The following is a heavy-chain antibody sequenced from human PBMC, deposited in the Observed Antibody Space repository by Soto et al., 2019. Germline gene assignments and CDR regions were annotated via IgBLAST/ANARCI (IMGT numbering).Heavy chain of an antibody. CDR3: ARAGSSSHEVYYYYGMGV. CDR1: RFTFSSYG. Sequence: QVQLVESGGGVVQPGRSLRLSCAASRFTFSSYGMHWVRQAPGKGLEWVAVICYDGSNKYYADSVKGRFTISRDNSKNTLYLQMNSLSADDTAVYYCARAGSSSHEVYYYYGMGVWGQGTTVTVSS. V-gene: IGHV3-33*01. J-gene: IGHJ6*02. D-gene: IGHD6-6*01. CDR2: ICYDGSNK.